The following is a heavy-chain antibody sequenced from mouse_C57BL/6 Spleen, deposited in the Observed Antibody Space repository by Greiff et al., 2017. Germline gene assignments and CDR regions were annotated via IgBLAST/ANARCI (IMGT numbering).Heavy chain of an antibody. J-gene: IGHJ2*01. CDR2: IYPRAGST. CDR3: ARGSKEDFDY. V-gene: IGHV1-85*01. Sequence: QVQLQQSGPELVKPGASVKLSCKASGYTFTSYDINWVKQRPGQGLEWIGWIYPRAGSTKYNEKFKGKATLTVDTSSSTAYMELHSLTSEDSAVYFCARGSKEDFDYWGQGTTLTVSS. CDR1: GYTFTSYD.